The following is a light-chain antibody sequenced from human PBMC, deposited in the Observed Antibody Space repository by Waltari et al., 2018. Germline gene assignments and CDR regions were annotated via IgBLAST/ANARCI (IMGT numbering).Light chain of an antibody. CDR1: SNDVGGYNS. J-gene: IGLJ2*01. CDR2: DVS. CDR3: SSQSSNDVVL. Sequence: QSALTQPASVSGSPGQSVTIFCAGTSNDVGGYNSASWYQEHPGQAPRFIIYDVSDRPSGVSDRFSGSKSGNTASLTISGLQAEDEADYYCSSQSSNDVVLFGGGTKLTVL. V-gene: IGLV2-14*01.